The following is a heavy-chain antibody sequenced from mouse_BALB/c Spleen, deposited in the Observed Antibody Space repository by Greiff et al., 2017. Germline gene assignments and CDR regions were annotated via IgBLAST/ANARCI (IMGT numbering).Heavy chain of an antibody. V-gene: IGHV3-8*02. CDR1: GDSITSGY. Sequence: EVKVVESGPSLVKPSQTLSLTCSVTGDSITSGYWNWIRKFPGNKLEYMGYISYSGSTYYNPSLKSRISITRDTSKNQYYLQLNSVTTEDTATYYCARFGGNWFAYWGQGTLVTVSA. CDR2: ISYSGST. D-gene: IGHD2-1*01. J-gene: IGHJ3*01. CDR3: ARFGGNWFAY.